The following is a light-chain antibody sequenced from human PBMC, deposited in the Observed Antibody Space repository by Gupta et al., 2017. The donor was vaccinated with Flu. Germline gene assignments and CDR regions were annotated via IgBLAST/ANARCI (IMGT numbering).Light chain of an antibody. J-gene: IGLJ3*02. V-gene: IGLV3-1*01. CDR1: KLGNKY. CDR3: HTWDNSIGV. Sequence: SYELTQPPSVSVSPGQTASIACSGDKLGNKYVCWYRQKPGQSPTLVLFQDSKRPSGIPEQFSGSNSGNTATLTISGAQALDEADYYCHTWDNSIGVFGGGTKLTVL. CDR2: QDS.